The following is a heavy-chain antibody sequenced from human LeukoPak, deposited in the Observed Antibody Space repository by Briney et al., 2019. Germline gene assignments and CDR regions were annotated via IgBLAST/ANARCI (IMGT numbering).Heavy chain of an antibody. V-gene: IGHV3-23*01. D-gene: IGHD2-15*01. CDR2: ISGSGGST. CDR3: AKPRRHTVEGGAFDI. CDR1: GFTFSSYA. J-gene: IGHJ3*02. Sequence: SGGSLRLSCAASGFTFSSYAMSWVRKAPGKGLEWVSAISGSGGSTYYADSVKGRFTISRDNSKNTLYLQMNSLRAEDTAVYYCAKPRRHTVEGGAFDIWGQGTMVTVSS.